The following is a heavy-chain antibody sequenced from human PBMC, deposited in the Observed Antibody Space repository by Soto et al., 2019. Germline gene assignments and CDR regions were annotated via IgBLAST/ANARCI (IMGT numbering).Heavy chain of an antibody. Sequence: SETLSLTCAVSGYSISSGYYWCSIRQPPGKGLEWIGSIYHSASTYYNPSLKSRVTISVDTSKNQFSLKLSSVTAADTAVYYCADADYYDSSGYWINFQHWGQGTLVTVSS. D-gene: IGHD3-22*01. V-gene: IGHV4-38-2*01. CDR2: IYHSAST. J-gene: IGHJ1*01. CDR3: ADADYYDSSGYWINFQH. CDR1: GYSISSGYY.